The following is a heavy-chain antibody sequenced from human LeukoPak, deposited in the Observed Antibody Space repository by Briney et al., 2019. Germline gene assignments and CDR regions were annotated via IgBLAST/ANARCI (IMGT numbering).Heavy chain of an antibody. CDR3: AKGGRRHYGDYVAC. D-gene: IGHD4-17*01. J-gene: IGHJ4*02. Sequence: GGSLRLSCDASGFTVNSYAMNWVRQAPGKGLEWVSVISASGDNTYYADSVKGRFTISRDDSKNTVYLQMNSLRADDTAVYHCAKGGRRHYGDYVACWGQGTLVTVSS. CDR1: GFTVNSYA. V-gene: IGHV3-23*01. CDR2: ISASGDNT.